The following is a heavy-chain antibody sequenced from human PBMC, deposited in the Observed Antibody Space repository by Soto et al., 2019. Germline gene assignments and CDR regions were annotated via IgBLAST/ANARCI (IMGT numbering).Heavy chain of an antibody. CDR3: AKEIAAAEYYFDY. D-gene: IGHD6-13*01. Sequence: QVQLVESGGGVVQPGRSLRLSCAASGFTFSSYGMHWVRQAPGKGLEWVAVISYDGSNKYYADSVKGRFTISRDNSKNTLYLRMESVGAEEAGVYYCAKEIAAAEYYFDYWGQGTLVTVSS. J-gene: IGHJ4*02. V-gene: IGHV3-30*18. CDR1: GFTFSSYG. CDR2: ISYDGSNK.